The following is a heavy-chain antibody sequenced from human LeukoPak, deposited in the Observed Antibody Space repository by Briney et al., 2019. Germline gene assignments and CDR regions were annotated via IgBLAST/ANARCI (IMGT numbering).Heavy chain of an antibody. CDR3: ARGGTLVVTPHYYYYYYMDA. Sequence: SVKVSCEASVGTLSRYAISWVRQPPGQGREWGGGIIPLFCTAKYAQKFQGRVTITTDESTSTAYMELSSLRSEDTAVYYCARGGTLVVTPHYYYYYYMDAWGKGTTVTVSS. V-gene: IGHV1-69*05. D-gene: IGHD4-23*01. CDR2: IIPLFCTA. CDR1: VGTLSRYA. J-gene: IGHJ6*03.